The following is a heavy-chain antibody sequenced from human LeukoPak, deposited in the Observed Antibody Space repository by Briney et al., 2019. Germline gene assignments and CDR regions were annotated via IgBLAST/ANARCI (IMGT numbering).Heavy chain of an antibody. CDR2: ISWNSGSI. CDR3: AKGDGVFY. Sequence: GGSLRLSCAASGFTFSSYDMHWVRQAPGKGLEWVSGISWNSGSIGYADSVKGRFTISRDNAKNSLYLQMNSLRAEDTAVYYCAKGDGVFYWGQGTLVAVSS. J-gene: IGHJ4*02. D-gene: IGHD3-16*01. CDR1: GFTFSSYD. V-gene: IGHV3-9*01.